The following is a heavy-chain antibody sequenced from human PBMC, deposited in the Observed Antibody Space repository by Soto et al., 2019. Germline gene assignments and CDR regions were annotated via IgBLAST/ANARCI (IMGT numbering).Heavy chain of an antibody. D-gene: IGHD2-2*01. CDR1: GFPFGPST. CDR3: AKRDVPDARSNAYFYDH. J-gene: IGHJ4*02. V-gene: IGHV3-23*01. Sequence: EVQLLESGGGLVQPGGSLTLSCGVSGFPFGPSTMSWVRQAPGKGLEWVSTISVSVGSTYYADSVQGRFTVSSDISDNTLFVQMTRLTAEDSAVYFCAKRDVPDARSNAYFYDHWGRGVLVTVSS. CDR2: ISVSVGST.